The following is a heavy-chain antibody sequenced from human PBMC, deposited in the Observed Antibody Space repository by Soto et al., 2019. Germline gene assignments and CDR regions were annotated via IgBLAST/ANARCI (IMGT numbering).Heavy chain of an antibody. J-gene: IGHJ4*02. CDR2: ISGSGGST. V-gene: IGHV3-23*01. CDR1: VFTFSSYA. D-gene: IGHD3-9*01. Sequence: WSLRLSCAASVFTFSSYAMSWVRQAPGKGLEWVSAISGSGGSTYYADSVKGRFTISRDNSKNTLYLQMNSLRAEDTAVYYCAKPNDILTGYYWFDYWGQGTLVTVSS. CDR3: AKPNDILTGYYWFDY.